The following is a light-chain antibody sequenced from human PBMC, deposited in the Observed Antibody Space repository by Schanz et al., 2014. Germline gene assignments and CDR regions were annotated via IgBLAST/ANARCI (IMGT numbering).Light chain of an antibody. V-gene: IGKV3-11*01. CDR3: QHYNNWPPWT. Sequence: DIVLTQSPATLSLSPGERATLSCRASQSVSSYLAWYQHIPGQAPRLLIYDTSNRATGIPARFSGSGSGTDFTLTISSLEPEDFAVYYCQHYNNWPPWTFGQGTKVDIK. CDR2: DTS. CDR1: QSVSSY. J-gene: IGKJ1*01.